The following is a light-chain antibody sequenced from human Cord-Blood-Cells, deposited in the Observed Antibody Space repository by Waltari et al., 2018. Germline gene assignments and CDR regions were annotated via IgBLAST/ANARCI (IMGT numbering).Light chain of an antibody. CDR1: SSDVGGYNY. CDR2: DVS. Sequence: QSALTQPASVSGSPGQSITISCTGTSSDVGGYNYVSWYQQHPGKAPKLMINDVSKRPSEVSDRSSGAKSGNAASLTIAGLQAEDEADYYCSSYTSSSTRVFGGGTKLTVL. CDR3: SSYTSSSTRV. J-gene: IGLJ3*02. V-gene: IGLV2-14*01.